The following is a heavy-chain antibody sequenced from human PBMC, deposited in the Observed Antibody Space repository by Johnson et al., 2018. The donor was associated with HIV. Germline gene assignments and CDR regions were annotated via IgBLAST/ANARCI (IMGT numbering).Heavy chain of an antibody. V-gene: IGHV3-30*02. CDR2: TQYDGSKT. CDR1: GFSFSSYG. D-gene: IGHD6-6*01. Sequence: QVQLVESGGGVVQPGGSLRLSCAATGFSFSSYGMHWVRQAPGKGLEWVAFTQYDGSKTYYGDSVRGRFTISRDNSKKTLYLEINSLRAEDTAVYYCAAAEYDAFDIWGQGTMVTVSS. CDR3: AAAEYDAFDI. J-gene: IGHJ3*02.